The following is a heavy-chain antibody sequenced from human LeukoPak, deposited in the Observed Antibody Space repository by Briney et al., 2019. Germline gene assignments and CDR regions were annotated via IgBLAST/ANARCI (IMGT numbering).Heavy chain of an antibody. CDR3: AAQCNDDFCYKRDYMDV. J-gene: IGHJ6*03. CDR1: KNMFTGYF. D-gene: IGHD2-2*02. Sequence: ASVKVSCKTSKNMFTGYFMHWVRQAPGQGLEWIGWIDPNSGGTLFARRFQGRVTMTRDTSIGATYMELSRLTSDDTALYYCAAQCNDDFCYKRDYMDVWGKGTMVIVSS. CDR2: IDPNSGGT. V-gene: IGHV1-2*02.